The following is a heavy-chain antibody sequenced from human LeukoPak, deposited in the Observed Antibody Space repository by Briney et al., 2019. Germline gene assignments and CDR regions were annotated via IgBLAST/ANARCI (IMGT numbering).Heavy chain of an antibody. CDR1: GGSISSYY. D-gene: IGHD3-10*01. J-gene: IGHJ5*02. Sequence: SETLSLTCTVSGGSISSYYWSWLRQPPGKGLEWIGYIYYIGSTNYNPSLKSRVTISVDTSKNQFSLHLSSVTAADTAVYYCARVENYGSGSSEYWFDPWGQGTLVTVPS. CDR3: ARVENYGSGSSEYWFDP. V-gene: IGHV4-59*01. CDR2: IYYIGST.